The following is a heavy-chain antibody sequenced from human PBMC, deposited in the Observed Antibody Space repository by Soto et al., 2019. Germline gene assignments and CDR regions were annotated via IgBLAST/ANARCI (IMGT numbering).Heavy chain of an antibody. D-gene: IGHD3-10*01. J-gene: IGHJ6*02. CDR1: GFSLSTSV. V-gene: IGHV3-48*03. Sequence: PGGSLRLSCVASGFSLSTSVIPLVRLSPGKGLEWVSSFIRNGDDMYYGESVKGRFTSSSYTASNSVFLEMDNLRVEDTAVYFCARAELLRGNYYHYGMGVWGQGTTVTVAS. CDR3: ARAELLRGNYYHYGMGV. CDR2: FIRNGDDM.